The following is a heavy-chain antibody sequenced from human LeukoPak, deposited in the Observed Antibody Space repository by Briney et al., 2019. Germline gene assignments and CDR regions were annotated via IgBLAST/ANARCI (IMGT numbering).Heavy chain of an antibody. J-gene: IGHJ6*03. CDR2: IYSGGST. CDR1: GFTVSSNY. Sequence: QAGGSLRLSCAASGFTVSSNYMSWVRQAPGKGLEWVSVIYSGGSTYYTDSVKGRFTLSRDNSKNTLYLQMNSLRAEDTAVYYCAGHGSITRVPGRLRYYYMDVWGKGTTVTISS. V-gene: IGHV3-53*01. CDR3: AGHGSITRVPGRLRYYYMDV. D-gene: IGHD3-10*01.